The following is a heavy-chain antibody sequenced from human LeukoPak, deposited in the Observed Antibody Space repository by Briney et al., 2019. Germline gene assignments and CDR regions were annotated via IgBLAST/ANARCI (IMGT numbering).Heavy chain of an antibody. CDR1: GFTFSSFA. CDR3: AKYWGLAY. Sequence: GGSLRLSCAASGFTFSSFAMTWVRQAPGKGLEWVSGFDGNGPNTYYADSVKGRWTISRDNSRNTLYLQMNSLRAEDTAVYYCAKYWGLAYWGQGTLVTVSS. CDR2: FDGNGPNT. J-gene: IGHJ4*02. D-gene: IGHD7-27*01. V-gene: IGHV3-23*01.